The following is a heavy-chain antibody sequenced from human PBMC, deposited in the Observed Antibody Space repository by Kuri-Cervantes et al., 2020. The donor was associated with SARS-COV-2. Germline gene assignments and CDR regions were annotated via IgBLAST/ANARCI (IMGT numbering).Heavy chain of an antibody. D-gene: IGHD2/OR15-2a*01. J-gene: IGHJ5*02. CDR1: GVSVTGGTYY. V-gene: IGHV4-61*10. Sequence: SETLSLTCAVSGVSVTGGTYYWAWIRQPAGKGLEWIGHLDTSGTTTYNPSLKSRVTISLDTSRNQFSLKLRSVTAADTAVYYCVRDLRIWGFDPWGQGTLVTVSS. CDR3: VRDLRIWGFDP. CDR2: LDTSGTT.